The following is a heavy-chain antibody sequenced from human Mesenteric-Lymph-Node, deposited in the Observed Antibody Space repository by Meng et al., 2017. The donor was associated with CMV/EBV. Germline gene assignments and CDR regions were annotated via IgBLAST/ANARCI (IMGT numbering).Heavy chain of an antibody. Sequence: GESLKISCAASGFTFSRYWMHWVRQAPGKGLVWVSRMNSDGSSTSYADSVKGRFTISRDNAKNSLYLQMNSLRAEDTALYYCARVSVVVVPAASQYYYYYGMDVWGQGTTVTVSS. D-gene: IGHD2-2*01. J-gene: IGHJ6*02. V-gene: IGHV3-74*01. CDR2: MNSDGSST. CDR1: GFTFSRYW. CDR3: ARVSVVVVPAASQYYYYYGMDV.